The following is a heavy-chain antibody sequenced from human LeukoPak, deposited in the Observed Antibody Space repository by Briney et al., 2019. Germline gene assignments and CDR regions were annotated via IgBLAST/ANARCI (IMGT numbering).Heavy chain of an antibody. D-gene: IGHD6-19*01. Sequence: GASVKFSCKASGYTFTGYYMHWVRQAPGQGLEWMGWINPNSGGTNYAQKFQGRVTMTRDTSISTAYMELSRLRSDDTAVYYCARGYSSGWYYFDYWGQGTLVTVSS. V-gene: IGHV1-2*02. CDR2: INPNSGGT. CDR3: ARGYSSGWYYFDY. CDR1: GYTFTGYY. J-gene: IGHJ4*02.